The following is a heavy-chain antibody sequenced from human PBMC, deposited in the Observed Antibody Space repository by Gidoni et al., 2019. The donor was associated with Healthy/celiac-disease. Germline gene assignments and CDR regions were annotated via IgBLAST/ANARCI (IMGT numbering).Heavy chain of an antibody. CDR1: GGSISSSSYY. CDR3: ARGGYGSGSYSI. CDR2: IYYSGST. V-gene: IGHV4-39*07. J-gene: IGHJ4*02. Sequence: QLQLQVSGPGLVKPSETLSLTCTVSGGSISSSSYYWGWIRQPPGKGLEWIGSIYYSGSTYYNPSLKSRVTISVDTSKNQFSLKLSSVTAADTAVYYCARGGYGSGSYSIWGQGTLVTVSS. D-gene: IGHD3-10*01.